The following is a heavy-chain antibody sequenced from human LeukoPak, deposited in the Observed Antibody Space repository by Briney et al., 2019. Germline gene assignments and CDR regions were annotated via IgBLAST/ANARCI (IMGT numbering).Heavy chain of an antibody. V-gene: IGHV1-69*13. D-gene: IGHD3-3*01. CDR3: ARVGEYDFWSGPALGFNGMDV. CDR2: IIPIFGTA. Sequence: SVKVSCKASGGTFSSYAISWVRQAPGQGLEWMGGIIPIFGTANYAQKFQGRVTITADESTSAAYMELSSLRSEDTAVYYCARVGEYDFWSGPALGFNGMDVWGQGTTVTVSS. J-gene: IGHJ6*02. CDR1: GGTFSSYA.